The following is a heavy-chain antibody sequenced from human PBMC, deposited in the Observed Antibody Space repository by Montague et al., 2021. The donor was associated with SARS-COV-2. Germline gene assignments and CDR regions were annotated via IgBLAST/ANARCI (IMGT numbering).Heavy chain of an antibody. V-gene: IGHV4-34*01. CDR3: ARVVYNWVFFVVSPRYYFDY. J-gene: IGHJ4*02. D-gene: IGHD1-1*01. CDR1: GGSFSGYY. CDR2: INHSGST. Sequence: SETLSLTCAVYGGSFSGYYWSWIRQPPGKGLEWIGEINHSGSTKYNPSLKSRVTISVDTYRNQVSLRLTSVTAADTATYYCARVVYNWVFFVVSPRYYFDYWGQGNMVAVSA.